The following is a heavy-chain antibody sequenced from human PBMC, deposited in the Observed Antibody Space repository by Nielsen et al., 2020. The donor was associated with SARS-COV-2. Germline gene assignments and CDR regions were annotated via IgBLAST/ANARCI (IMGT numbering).Heavy chain of an antibody. V-gene: IGHV7-4-1*02. D-gene: IGHD6-19*01. CDR3: ARASSGWYWDRSFDY. Sequence: ASVKVSCKASGYTFTSYAMNWVRQAPGQGLEWMGWINTNTGNPTYAQGFTGRFVFSLDTSVSTAYLQISSLKAGDTAVYYCARASSGWYWDRSFDYWGQGTLVTVSS. J-gene: IGHJ4*02. CDR2: INTNTGNP. CDR1: GYTFTSYA.